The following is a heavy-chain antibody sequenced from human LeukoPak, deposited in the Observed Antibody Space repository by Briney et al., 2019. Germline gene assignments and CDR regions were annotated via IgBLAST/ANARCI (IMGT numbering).Heavy chain of an antibody. CDR1: GFTFSSYS. J-gene: IGHJ3*02. D-gene: IGHD3-22*01. Sequence: GGSLRLSCAASGFTFSSYSMNWVRQAPGKGLEWVSSISSSSSYIYYADSVKGRFTVSRDNAKNSLYLQMNSLRAEDTAVYYCARDLKRRVYYDSSGSDDAFDIWGQGTMVTVSS. CDR2: ISSSSSYI. V-gene: IGHV3-21*01. CDR3: ARDLKRRVYYDSSGSDDAFDI.